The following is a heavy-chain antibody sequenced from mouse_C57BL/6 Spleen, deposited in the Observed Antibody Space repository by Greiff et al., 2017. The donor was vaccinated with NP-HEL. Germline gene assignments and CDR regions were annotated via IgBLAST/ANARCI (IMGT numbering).Heavy chain of an antibody. Sequence: EVMLVESGGGLVKPGGSLKLSCAASGFTFSDYGMHWVRQAPEKGLEWVAYISSGSSTIYYAATVKGRFTISRDNAKNTLFLQMTSHRSEDTAMYYCARRYGGYWEVWGTGTTVTVSS. CDR2: ISSGSSTI. CDR1: GFTFSDYG. D-gene: IGHD1-1*01. J-gene: IGHJ1*03. V-gene: IGHV5-17*01. CDR3: ARRYGGYWEV.